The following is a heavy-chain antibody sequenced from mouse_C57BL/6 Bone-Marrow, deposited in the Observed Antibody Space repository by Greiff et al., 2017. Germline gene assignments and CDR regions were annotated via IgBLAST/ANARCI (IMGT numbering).Heavy chain of an antibody. D-gene: IGHD2-5*01. V-gene: IGHV1-55*01. CDR3: ARPYYSNYWYFDV. CDR1: GYTFTSYW. Sequence: VQLQQSGAELVKPGASVKMSCKASGYTFTSYWLTWVKHRPGQGLEWIGDIYPGSGSTNYNEKFKSKATLTVDTSSSTAYMQLSSLTSEDSAVYYCARPYYSNYWYFDVWGTGTTVTVSS. CDR2: IYPGSGST. J-gene: IGHJ1*03.